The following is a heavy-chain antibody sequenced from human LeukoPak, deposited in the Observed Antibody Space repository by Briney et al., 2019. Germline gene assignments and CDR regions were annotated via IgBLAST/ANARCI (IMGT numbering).Heavy chain of an antibody. J-gene: IGHJ6*02. CDR1: GYTFTSYA. CDR3: ARGRFGGLWFGELSSRDDYYYYYGMDV. CDR2: INTNTGNP. D-gene: IGHD3-10*01. V-gene: IGHV7-4-1*02. Sequence: ASVKVSCKGSGYTFTSYAMNWVRQAPGQGLGWMGWINTNTGNPTYAQGFTGRFVFSLDTSVSTAYLQISSLKAEDTAVYYCARGRFGGLWFGELSSRDDYYYYYGMDVWGQGTTVTVSS.